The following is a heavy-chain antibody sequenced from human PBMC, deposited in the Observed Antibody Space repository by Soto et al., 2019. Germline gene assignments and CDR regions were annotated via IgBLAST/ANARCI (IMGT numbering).Heavy chain of an antibody. D-gene: IGHD3-10*01. CDR3: ARAFYDSDSGSKQEYSDY. CDR2: ISYDGRNQ. V-gene: IGHV3-30-3*01. Sequence: QVQLVESGGGVVQPGRTLRLSCAASGFTFNTHSMDWVRQAPGKGLEWVAFISYDGRNQHYASSVKGRFTISRANSKNELYMQINSPRAEEEADYYCARAFYDSDSGSKQEYSDYWGQGTLVTVSS. J-gene: IGHJ4*02. CDR1: GFTFNTHS.